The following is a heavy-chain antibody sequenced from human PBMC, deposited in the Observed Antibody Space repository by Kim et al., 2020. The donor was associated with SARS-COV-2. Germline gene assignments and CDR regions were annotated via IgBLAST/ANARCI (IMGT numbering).Heavy chain of an antibody. V-gene: IGHV4-34*01. J-gene: IGHJ4*02. Sequence: SETLSLTCAVYGGSFSGYYWSWIRQPPGKGLEWIGEINHSGSTNYNPSLKSRVTISVDTSKNQFSLKLSSVTAADTAVYYCAREGYCSSTSCYTSIVVSYYFDYWGQGTLVTVSS. CDR1: GGSFSGYY. CDR2: INHSGST. D-gene: IGHD2-2*02. CDR3: AREGYCSSTSCYTSIVVSYYFDY.